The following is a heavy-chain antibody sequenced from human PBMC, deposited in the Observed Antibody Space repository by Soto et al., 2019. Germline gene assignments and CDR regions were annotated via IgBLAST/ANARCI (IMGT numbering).Heavy chain of an antibody. CDR1: GFTFRSYA. CDR2: ISGSGVST. CDR3: AKEGEHSSGWANFDY. V-gene: IGHV3-23*01. D-gene: IGHD6-19*01. Sequence: EVQLLESGGGLLQPGGSRSLSVAASGFTFRSYAMTWVRQAPGKGLEWVSAISGSGVSTYYADSVKGRFTISRDNSKNTLYLQMNSLRAEDTAVYYCAKEGEHSSGWANFDYWGQGTLVTVSS. J-gene: IGHJ4*02.